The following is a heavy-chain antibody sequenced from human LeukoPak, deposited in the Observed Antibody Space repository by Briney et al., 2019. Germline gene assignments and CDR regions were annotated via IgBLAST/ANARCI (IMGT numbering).Heavy chain of an antibody. J-gene: IGHJ4*02. V-gene: IGHV4-61*02. CDR3: ARNRDGYNSFDY. D-gene: IGHD5-24*01. Sequence: NPSQTLSLTCTVSGGSISSGSYYWSWIQQPAGKGLEWIGRIYTSGSTNYNPSLKSRVTISVDTSKNQFSLKLSSVTAADTAVYYCARNRDGYNSFDYWGQGTLVTVSS. CDR2: IYTSGST. CDR1: GGSISSGSYY.